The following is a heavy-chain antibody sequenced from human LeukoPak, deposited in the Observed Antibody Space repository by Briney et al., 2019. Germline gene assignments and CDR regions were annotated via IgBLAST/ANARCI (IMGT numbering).Heavy chain of an antibody. CDR1: GGSISSYY. V-gene: IGHV4-59*01. CDR2: MHYSGST. Sequence: SETLCLTCTVSGGSISSYYWSWIRQPPGKGLEWIGYMHYSGSTNYNPSLKSRVTISVDTSKNQFSLKLSSVTAADTAVYYCARWILYSSGSYSDYWGQGTLVTVSS. CDR3: ARWILYSSGSYSDY. J-gene: IGHJ4*02. D-gene: IGHD3-10*01.